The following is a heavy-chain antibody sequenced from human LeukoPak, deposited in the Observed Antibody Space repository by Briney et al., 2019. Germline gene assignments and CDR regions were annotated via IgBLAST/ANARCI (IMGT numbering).Heavy chain of an antibody. CDR2: TIPFFVTP. D-gene: IGHD3-22*01. Sequence: AASVKVACKASGGTFSSYAISWVRQAPGQGLEWMGGTIPFFVTPNYAQKFQGRVTITADESTSTAYMELSSLRSEDTAVYYCARGRDYYDSSGYYYRVEAFDIWGQGTMVTVSS. V-gene: IGHV1-69*01. J-gene: IGHJ3*02. CDR1: GGTFSSYA. CDR3: ARGRDYYDSSGYYYRVEAFDI.